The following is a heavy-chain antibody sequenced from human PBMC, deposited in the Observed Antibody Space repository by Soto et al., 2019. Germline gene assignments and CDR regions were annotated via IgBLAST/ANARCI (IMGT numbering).Heavy chain of an antibody. V-gene: IGHV4-34*01. CDR3: ASDLDY. D-gene: IGHD2-21*01. CDR1: GGSFSGYY. CDR2: INHSGST. Sequence: QVQLQQWGAGLLKPSETLSLTCAVYGGSFSGYYWSWIRQPPGKGLEWIGEINHSGSTNYDPALKRRVTISIDTSEHQFSLKRSSVPAADSAVYYWASDLDYLGQGTLVPVSS. J-gene: IGHJ4*02.